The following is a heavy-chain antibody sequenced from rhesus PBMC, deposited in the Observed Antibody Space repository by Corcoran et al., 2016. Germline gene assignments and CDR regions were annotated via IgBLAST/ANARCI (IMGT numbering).Heavy chain of an antibody. Sequence: QLQLQESGPGLVKPSETLSVTCAVSGGAISSSNWSWIRQAPGKGLEWIGYIYGRGRSTNYNPSLKSRVTLYVDPSKNQLSLKLGSVTAADTAVYYCASDDGGIAAAGYWGQGVLVTVSS. J-gene: IGHJ4*01. CDR3: ASDDGGIAAAGY. V-gene: IGHV4-169*02. CDR2: IYGRGRST. D-gene: IGHD6-25*01. CDR1: GGAISSSN.